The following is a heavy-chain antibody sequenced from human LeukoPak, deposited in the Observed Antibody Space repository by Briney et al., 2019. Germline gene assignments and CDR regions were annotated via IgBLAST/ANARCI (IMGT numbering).Heavy chain of an antibody. J-gene: IGHJ4*02. CDR1: GDSITSSAFY. CDR3: ARGLNPLYYFDY. CDR2: INHSGST. V-gene: IGHV4-39*07. Sequence: SETLSLTCTVSGDSITSSAFYWGWIRQPPGKGLEWIGEINHSGSTNYNPSLKSRVTISVDTSKNQFSLKLSSVTAADTAVYYCARGLNPLYYFDYWGQGTLVTVSS.